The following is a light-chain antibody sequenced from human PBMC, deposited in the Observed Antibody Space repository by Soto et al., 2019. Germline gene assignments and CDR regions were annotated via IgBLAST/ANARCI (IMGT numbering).Light chain of an antibody. CDR1: QSVSSNY. Sequence: EIVLTQSPGTLSLSPGERATLSCRASQSVSSNYLAWYQQKPGQAPRLLIYAASSRATGIPDRFSGSGSGTDFTLTITRLEPEDFAVYYCQQYGSSRTFGQGTKVDI. V-gene: IGKV3-20*01. CDR3: QQYGSSRT. CDR2: AAS. J-gene: IGKJ1*01.